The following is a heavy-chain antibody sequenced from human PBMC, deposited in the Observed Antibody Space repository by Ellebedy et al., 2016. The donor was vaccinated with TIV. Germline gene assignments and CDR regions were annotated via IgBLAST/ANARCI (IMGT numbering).Heavy chain of an antibody. D-gene: IGHD3-16*02. CDR2: IIPILGIA. Sequence: AASVKVSCKASGGTFSSYAISWARQAPGQGLEWMGRIIPILGIANYAQKFQGRVTITADKSTSTAYMELSSLRSEDTAVYYCATLLSHLDYWGQGTLVTVSS. CDR3: ATLLSHLDY. V-gene: IGHV1-69*04. CDR1: GGTFSSYA. J-gene: IGHJ4*02.